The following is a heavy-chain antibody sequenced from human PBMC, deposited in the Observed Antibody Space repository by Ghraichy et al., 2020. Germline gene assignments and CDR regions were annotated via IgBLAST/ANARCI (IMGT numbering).Heavy chain of an antibody. V-gene: IGHV3-21*01. J-gene: IGHJ4*02. CDR1: GFTFSSYS. D-gene: IGHD2-2*01. Sequence: GGSLRLSCAASGFTFSSYSMNWVHQAPGKGLEWVSSISSDSSYIYYVDSVKGRFTISRDNAKNSLYLQMNSLRAEDRAVYYCARDPPYCSSRNCYLDYWGQGTLVTVSS. CDR2: ISSDSSYI. CDR3: ARDPPYCSSRNCYLDY.